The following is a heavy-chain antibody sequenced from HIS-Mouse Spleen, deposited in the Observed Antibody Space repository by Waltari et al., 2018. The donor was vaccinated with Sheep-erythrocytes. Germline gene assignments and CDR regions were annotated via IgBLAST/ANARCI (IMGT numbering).Heavy chain of an antibody. D-gene: IGHD3-3*01. CDR1: GGPISSSSYY. V-gene: IGHV4-39*07. CDR2: IYYSGST. J-gene: IGHJ5*02. Sequence: QLQLQESGPGLVKPSEPLSLTCTVSGGPISSSSYYWCWIRQPPGKGLEGIGSIYYSGSTYYNPSLKSRVTISVDTSKNQFSLKLSSVTAADTAVYYCARVPPGYYDFWSGPTGPRWFDPWGQGTLVTVSS. CDR3: ARVPPGYYDFWSGPTGPRWFDP.